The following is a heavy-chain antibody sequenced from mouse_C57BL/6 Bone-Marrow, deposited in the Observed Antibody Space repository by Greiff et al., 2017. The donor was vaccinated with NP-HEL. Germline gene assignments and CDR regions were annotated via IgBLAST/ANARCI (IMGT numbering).Heavy chain of an antibody. CDR1: GFSFNTYA. Sequence: DAGGGLVQPKGSLKLSCAASGFSFNTYAMNWVRQAPGKGLEWVARIRSKSNNYATYYADSVKDRFTITRDDSESILYLQMNNLKTEDTAMYYCVRHGLRRPFAYWGQGTLVTVSA. V-gene: IGHV10-1*01. CDR2: IRSKSNNYAT. D-gene: IGHD2-4*01. J-gene: IGHJ3*01. CDR3: VRHGLRRPFAY.